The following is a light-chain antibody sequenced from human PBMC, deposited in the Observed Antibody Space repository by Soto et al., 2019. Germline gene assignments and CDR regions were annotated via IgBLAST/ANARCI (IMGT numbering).Light chain of an antibody. Sequence: EIVLTQSPGTLSLSPGERAALSCRASQSVTSNYLAWYQQKPGQAPRLLIYGASSRATGIPDRFSGSGSGTDFTLTISRLEPEDFVVYYCQQYGSSSYTFGQGTNLEIK. CDR1: QSVTSNY. J-gene: IGKJ2*01. CDR2: GAS. V-gene: IGKV3-20*01. CDR3: QQYGSSSYT.